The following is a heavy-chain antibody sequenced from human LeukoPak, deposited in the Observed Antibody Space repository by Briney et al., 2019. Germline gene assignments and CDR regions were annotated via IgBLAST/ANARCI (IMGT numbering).Heavy chain of an antibody. CDR2: ISGNGGST. CDR3: AKDGLWLGESQYYFEY. CDR1: GFTFSTYA. D-gene: IGHD3-10*01. Sequence: GGSLRLSCAASGFTFSTYAMSWVRQAPGKGPEWVSSISGNGGSTYYADSVKGRFTISRDNSNNTLHLHLHSLRADDTAVYYCAKDGLWLGESQYYFEYWGQGTLVTVSS. J-gene: IGHJ4*02. V-gene: IGHV3-23*01.